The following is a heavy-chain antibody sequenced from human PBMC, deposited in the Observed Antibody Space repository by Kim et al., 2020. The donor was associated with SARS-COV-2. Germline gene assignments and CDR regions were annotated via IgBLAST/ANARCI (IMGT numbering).Heavy chain of an antibody. D-gene: IGHD2-2*01. Sequence: GGSLRLSCAASGFIFGDSWMNWVRQVPGKGPVWVSRINGDGSITTYADSVKGRFTVSRDNAKSTVYLQMNSLRVDDTAMYYCLSFQQASWGQGTLVTVSS. V-gene: IGHV3-74*03. CDR2: INGDGSIT. CDR1: GFIFGDSW. J-gene: IGHJ4*02. CDR3: LSFQQAS.